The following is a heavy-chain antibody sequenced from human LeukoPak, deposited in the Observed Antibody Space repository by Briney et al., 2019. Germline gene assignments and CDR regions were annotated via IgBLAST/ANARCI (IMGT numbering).Heavy chain of an antibody. J-gene: IGHJ4*02. Sequence: GGSLRLSCAASGFTFSDYYMSWIRQAPGKGLEWVSYISSSGSTIYYADSVKGRFTISRDNAKNSLYLQMNSLRAEDTAVYYCASRYDFWSGYLDYWGQGTVVTVSS. CDR2: ISSSGSTI. D-gene: IGHD3-3*01. V-gene: IGHV3-11*04. CDR3: ASRYDFWSGYLDY. CDR1: GFTFSDYY.